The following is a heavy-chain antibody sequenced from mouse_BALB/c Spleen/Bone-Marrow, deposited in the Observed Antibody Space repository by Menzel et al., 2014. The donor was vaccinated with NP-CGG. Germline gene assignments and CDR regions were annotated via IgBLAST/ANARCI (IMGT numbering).Heavy chain of an antibody. V-gene: IGHV2-3*01. J-gene: IGHJ4*01. CDR1: GFSLTNYG. D-gene: IGHD2-14*01. CDR3: AKQDYYRYDYAMDY. Sequence: VKLMESGTGLVAPSQSLSITCTVSGFSLTNYGVSWVRQPPGKGLEWLGVIWGDGSTNYHSAPISRLSVSKDNSKSQVFLKLNSLQTDDTATYYCAKQDYYRYDYAMDYWGQGTSVTVSS. CDR2: IWGDGST.